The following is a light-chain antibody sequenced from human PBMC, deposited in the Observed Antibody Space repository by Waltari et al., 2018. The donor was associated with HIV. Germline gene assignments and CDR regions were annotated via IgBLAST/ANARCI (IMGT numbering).Light chain of an antibody. J-gene: IGLJ1*01. CDR3: ATWDGSLGGFYV. CDR1: TSNVGTNF. CDR2: RDN. V-gene: IGLV1-47*01. Sequence: QSVLTQPPSASGTPGQRVTTSCSGTTSNVGTNFVSWYQQLPGTAPKLLIHRDNRRPSGVPDRFSGSKSGASASLGISGLRSEDEGDYYCATWDGSLGGFYVFG.